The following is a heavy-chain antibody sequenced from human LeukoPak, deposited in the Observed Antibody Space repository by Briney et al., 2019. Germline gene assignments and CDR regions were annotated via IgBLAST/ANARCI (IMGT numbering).Heavy chain of an antibody. CDR3: ASGSATFDY. J-gene: IGHJ4*02. CDR2: ISFDGNIK. V-gene: IGHV3-30-3*01. D-gene: IGHD1-26*01. CDR1: GFTFSSYT. Sequence: GGSLRLSCAASGFTFSSYTMHWVRQAPGKGLEWVTIISFDGNIKYYVDSVKGRFTISRDHSKNTLFLQMNSLRAEDTAVYYCASGSATFDYWGQGTLVTVSS.